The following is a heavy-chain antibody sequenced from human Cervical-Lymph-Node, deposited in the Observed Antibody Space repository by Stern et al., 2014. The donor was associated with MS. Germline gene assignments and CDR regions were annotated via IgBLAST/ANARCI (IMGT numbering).Heavy chain of an antibody. V-gene: IGHV3-9*01. D-gene: IGHD6-19*01. Sequence: EVQLVGSGGGLVQPGRSLGLSCAGSRFNFDDYAMHWVRQAPGRGLEWVSSISWNSGSMEYADSEKGRFTISRDNAKNSLYLQMDSLRVEDTAIYYCAKDISSGRWEAQYYYGMDVWGQGTTVTVSS. CDR1: RFNFDDYA. CDR2: ISWNSGSM. CDR3: AKDISSGRWEAQYYYGMDV. J-gene: IGHJ6*02.